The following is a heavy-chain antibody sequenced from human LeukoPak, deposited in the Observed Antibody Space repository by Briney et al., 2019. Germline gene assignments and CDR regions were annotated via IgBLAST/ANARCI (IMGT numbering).Heavy chain of an antibody. CDR3: ARMYSGTSYYFDF. J-gene: IGHJ4*02. D-gene: IGHD1-26*01. V-gene: IGHV4-59*01. Sequence: KPSETLSLTCSVSGVSISDYHWIWIRQPPAKGLEWMGYFSYSGSTRYNPSLKSRVTMSVDTSKNQLSLRLNSVAAADTAVYYCARMYSGTSYYFDFWGQGTLVTVSS. CDR2: FSYSGST. CDR1: GVSISDYH.